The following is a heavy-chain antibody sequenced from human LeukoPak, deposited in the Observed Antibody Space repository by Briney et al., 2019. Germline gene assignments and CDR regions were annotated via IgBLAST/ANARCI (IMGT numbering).Heavy chain of an antibody. CDR2: INSGGSNT. V-gene: IGHV3-74*01. CDR1: GFTFSSYW. J-gene: IGHJ4*02. D-gene: IGHD3-22*01. CDR3: ASDLDLVYYDSRGYDY. Sequence: GAPLRLSCAASGFTFSSYWMRWGRQVPGKGLVWVSRINSGGSNTRDAESVKGRFTISRDNAKTTLYLLMNSLRAEDTAVYYCASDLDLVYYDSRGYDYWGQGTLVIVSS.